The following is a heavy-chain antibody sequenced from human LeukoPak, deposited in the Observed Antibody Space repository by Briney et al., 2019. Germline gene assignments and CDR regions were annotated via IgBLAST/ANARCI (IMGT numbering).Heavy chain of an antibody. CDR3: ASYLTSIPSGMDV. Sequence: GGSLRLSCVASGFTFSSYWMHWLRQEPRKGLVWVSRISTDGSSRSYADSVKGRFTISRDNGKNTLYLQMNSLRAEDTAVYYCASYLTSIPSGMDVWGQGATVTVSS. CDR1: GFTFSSYW. V-gene: IGHV3-74*01. CDR2: ISTDGSSR. D-gene: IGHD2/OR15-2a*01. J-gene: IGHJ6*02.